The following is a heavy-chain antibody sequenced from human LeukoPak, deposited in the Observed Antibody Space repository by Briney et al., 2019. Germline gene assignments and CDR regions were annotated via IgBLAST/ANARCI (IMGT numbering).Heavy chain of an antibody. CDR3: ARDYYFGSGSYLPWFDP. V-gene: IGHV4-34*01. Sequence: SETLSLTCAVYGGSFSGYYWSWIRQPPGKGLEWIGEINHSGSTYYNPSLKSRVTISVDTSKNQFSLRLRSVTAADTAVYYCARDYYFGSGSYLPWFDPWGQGTLVTVSS. J-gene: IGHJ5*02. D-gene: IGHD3-10*01. CDR1: GGSFSGYY. CDR2: INHSGST.